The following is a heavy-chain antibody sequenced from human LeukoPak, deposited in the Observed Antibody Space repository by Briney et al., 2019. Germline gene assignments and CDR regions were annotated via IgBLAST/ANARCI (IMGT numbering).Heavy chain of an antibody. CDR2: IWSDSTNK. CDR1: GFTFSTYA. Sequence: PGRSLRLSCAASGFTFSTYAMHWVRQAPGKGLEWVVVIWSDSTNKYYADSVRGRFTISRDNSKNTLYLQMSSLRAEDTAMYYCARDRLTTVTTFHFDYCGQGTLVTVSS. V-gene: IGHV3-33*01. D-gene: IGHD4-17*01. J-gene: IGHJ4*02. CDR3: ARDRLTTVTTFHFDY.